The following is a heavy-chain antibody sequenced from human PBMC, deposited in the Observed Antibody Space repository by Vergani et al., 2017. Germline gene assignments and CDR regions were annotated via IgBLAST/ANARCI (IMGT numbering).Heavy chain of an antibody. D-gene: IGHD2-2*01. CDR2: ISGSGIST. CDR3: ARGSYCSSTSCYYYFDY. J-gene: IGHJ4*02. CDR1: GFTFSSYA. Sequence: EVQLLESGGGLVQPGGSLRLSCAASGFTFSSYAMTWVRQAPGKGLEWVSTISGSGISTYYADSVKGRFTISRDNSKNTLYLQMNSLRAEDTAVYYCARGSYCSSTSCYYYFDYWGQGTLVTVSS. V-gene: IGHV3-23*01.